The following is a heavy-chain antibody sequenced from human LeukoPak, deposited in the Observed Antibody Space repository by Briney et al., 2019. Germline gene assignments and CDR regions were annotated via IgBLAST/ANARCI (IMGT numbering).Heavy chain of an antibody. CDR2: IRYDGSNK. D-gene: IGHD3-3*01. CDR1: GFTFSSYG. V-gene: IGHV3-30*02. J-gene: IGHJ6*03. CDR3: AKDGYDFWSGYAHYYYFMDV. Sequence: GGSLRLSCAASGFTFSSYGMHWVRQAPGKGLEWVAFIRYDGSNKYYADSVKGRFTISRDNSKNTLYLQMNSLRAEDTAVYYCAKDGYDFWSGYAHYYYFMDVWGKGTTVTVSS.